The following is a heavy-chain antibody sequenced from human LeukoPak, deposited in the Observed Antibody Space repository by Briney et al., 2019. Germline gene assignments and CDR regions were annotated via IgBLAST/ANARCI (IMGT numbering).Heavy chain of an antibody. J-gene: IGHJ4*02. Sequence: PSETLSLTCPISGDSVSSNIAAWNWIRQSPSRGLEWLGRTYYRSKWYYDYALSVKSRISINPDTSKNQFSLQLNSVTPEDTAIYYCARYSLAEAGALDCWGQGTLVTVSS. V-gene: IGHV6-1*01. CDR1: GDSVSSNIAA. D-gene: IGHD6-19*01. CDR2: TYYRSKWYY. CDR3: ARYSLAEAGALDC.